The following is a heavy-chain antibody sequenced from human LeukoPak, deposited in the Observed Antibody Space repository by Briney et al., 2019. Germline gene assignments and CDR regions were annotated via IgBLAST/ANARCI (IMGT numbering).Heavy chain of an antibody. CDR2: ISSSGGNT. D-gene: IGHD2-15*01. CDR3: ARASGRGLYYFDY. V-gene: IGHV3-64*01. Sequence: GGSLRLSCAASGFTFNTYAMHWVRQAPGKGLEFVSSISSSGGNTYYANSVKGRFTMSRDDSKNTLYLQMGSLRPEDMAVYYCARASGRGLYYFDYWGQGTLVTVSS. J-gene: IGHJ4*02. CDR1: GFTFNTYA.